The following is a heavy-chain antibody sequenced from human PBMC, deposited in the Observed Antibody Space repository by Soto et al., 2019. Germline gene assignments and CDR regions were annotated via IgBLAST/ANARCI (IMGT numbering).Heavy chain of an antibody. V-gene: IGHV3-23*01. J-gene: IGHJ4*02. Sequence: EVQLLESGGGLVQPGGSLRLSCAASGFTFSSYAMSWVRQAPGKGLEWVSAISGSGGSTYYADSVKGRFTISRDNSKNTLYLQMNSLRAEDTAVYYCASRPNDYGDYELSYWGQGTLVTVSS. D-gene: IGHD4-17*01. CDR1: GFTFSSYA. CDR2: ISGSGGST. CDR3: ASRPNDYGDYELSY.